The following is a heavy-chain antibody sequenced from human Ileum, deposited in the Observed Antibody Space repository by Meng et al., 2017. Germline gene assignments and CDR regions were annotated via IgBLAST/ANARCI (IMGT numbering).Heavy chain of an antibody. J-gene: IGHJ5*02. CDR1: GGSFSGYY. CDR2: INHSGST. V-gene: IGHV4-34*01. Sequence: GQLKQWGAGLLKPSDTLSLTGAVYGGSFSGYYWSWIRQPPGKGLEWIGEINHSGSTNYNPSLKSRVTISVDTSKNQFSLKLSSVTAADTAVYYCARGGPWFDPWGQGTLVTVSS. CDR3: ARGGPWFDP.